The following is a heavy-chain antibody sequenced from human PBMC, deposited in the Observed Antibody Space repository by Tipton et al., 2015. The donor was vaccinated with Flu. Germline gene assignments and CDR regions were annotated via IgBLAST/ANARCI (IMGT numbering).Heavy chain of an antibody. CDR3: ARDQTLTY. V-gene: IGHV1-46*01. Sequence: QVQLVQSGAEVEKPGASVRVSCKTSGYTFTKYFIHWVRQAPGQGLEWMGFINPSGGAASYAQNFRGRVTMTRDMSTNTVYMELSSPTFEDTAVYYCARDQTLTYWGQGTLLTVSS. CDR1: GYTFTKYF. CDR2: INPSGGAA. D-gene: IGHD3-9*01. J-gene: IGHJ4*02.